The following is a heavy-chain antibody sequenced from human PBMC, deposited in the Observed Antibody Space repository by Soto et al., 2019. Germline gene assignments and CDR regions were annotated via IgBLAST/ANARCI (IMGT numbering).Heavy chain of an antibody. D-gene: IGHD3-3*01. CDR1: GMSFRAYG. Sequence: PGGSLRLSCAASGMSFRAYGMHWVRQAPGKGLEWVAVISYDGSNQQYPDSVKGRFTISRDNTKNTLHLQRNSLRAEDTAVYFCTNGEGGDYDYSLGYRGQGSKVTVSS. V-gene: IGHV3-30*18. CDR3: TNGEGGDYDYSLGY. CDR2: ISYDGSNQ. J-gene: IGHJ4*02.